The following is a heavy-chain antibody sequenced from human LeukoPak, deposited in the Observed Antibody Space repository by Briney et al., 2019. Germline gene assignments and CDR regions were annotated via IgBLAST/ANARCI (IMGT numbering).Heavy chain of an antibody. CDR1: GGSISSYY. CDR3: ASGRSEYHDFWSGYAD. Sequence: SETLSLTCTVSGGSISSYYWSWIRQPPGKGLEWIGYIYTSGSTNYNPSLKSRVTISVDTSKNQFSLKLSSVTAADTAVYYCASGRSEYHDFWSGYADWGQGTLVTVSS. J-gene: IGHJ4*02. D-gene: IGHD3-3*01. V-gene: IGHV4-4*09. CDR2: IYTSGST.